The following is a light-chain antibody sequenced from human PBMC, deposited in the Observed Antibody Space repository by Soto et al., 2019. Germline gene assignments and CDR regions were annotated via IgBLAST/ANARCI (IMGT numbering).Light chain of an antibody. CDR3: QQYGSSPGT. J-gene: IGKJ1*01. CDR1: QSVSSSY. CDR2: GAS. Sequence: ETVLTQSPGTLSLSPGERATLSCRASQSVSSSYLAWYQQKPGQAPRLLIYGASSRATGIPDRFSGSGSGTDFTLTISRLGPEDFAVYYCQQYGSSPGTFGQGTKVEIK. V-gene: IGKV3-20*01.